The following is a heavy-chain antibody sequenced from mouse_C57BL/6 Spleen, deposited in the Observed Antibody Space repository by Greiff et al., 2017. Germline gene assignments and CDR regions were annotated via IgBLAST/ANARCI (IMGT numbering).Heavy chain of an antibody. Sequence: VQLQQSGPGLVQPSQSLSITCTVSGFSLTSYGVHWVRQSPGKGLEWLGVIWRGGSTDYNAAFMSRLSITKDNSKSQVFFKMNSLQADDTAIYYCAKEGLYSGEAMDYWGQGTSVTVSS. D-gene: IGHD1-1*01. CDR3: AKEGLYSGEAMDY. J-gene: IGHJ4*01. V-gene: IGHV2-5*01. CDR1: GFSLTSYG. CDR2: IWRGGST.